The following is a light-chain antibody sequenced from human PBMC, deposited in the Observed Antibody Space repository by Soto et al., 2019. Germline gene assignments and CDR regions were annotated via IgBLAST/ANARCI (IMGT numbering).Light chain of an antibody. CDR2: DVS. V-gene: IGLV2-14*01. Sequence: QSVLTQPASVSGSPGQSIAISCTGTSSDVGAYNSVSWYQQYPGKAPKLMIHDVSNRPSGVSDRFSGSKSGNTASLTISGRQAEDEADYYCSSYTSSSSYVFGSGTKLTLL. CDR3: SSYTSSSSYV. CDR1: SSDVGAYNS. J-gene: IGLJ1*01.